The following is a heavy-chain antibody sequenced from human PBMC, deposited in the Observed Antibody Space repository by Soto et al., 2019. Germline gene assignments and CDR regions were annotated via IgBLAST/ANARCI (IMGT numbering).Heavy chain of an antibody. V-gene: IGHV3-23*01. CDR3: AKPRWGGYSGYDLPPFDY. J-gene: IGHJ4*02. CDR2: ISGSGGST. Sequence: GGSLRLSCAASGFTFSSYAMSWVRQAPGKGLEWVSAISGSGGSTYYADSVKGRFTISRDNSKNTLYLQMNSLRAEDTAVYYCAKPRWGGYSGYDLPPFDYWGQGTLVTVSS. CDR1: GFTFSSYA. D-gene: IGHD5-12*01.